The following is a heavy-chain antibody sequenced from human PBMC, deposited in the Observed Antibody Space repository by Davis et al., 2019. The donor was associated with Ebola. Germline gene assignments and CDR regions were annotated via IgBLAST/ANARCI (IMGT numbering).Heavy chain of an antibody. CDR3: ARDSRPYSSSWYPINWFDP. D-gene: IGHD6-13*01. V-gene: IGHV1-46*01. J-gene: IGHJ5*02. CDR1: GYTFTSYY. CDR2: INPSGGST. Sequence: ASVKVSCKASGYTFTSYYMHWVRQAPGQGLEWMGIINPSGGSTSYAQKFQGRVTMTRDTSTSTVYMELSSLRSEDTAVYYCARDSRPYSSSWYPINWFDPWGQGTLVTVSS.